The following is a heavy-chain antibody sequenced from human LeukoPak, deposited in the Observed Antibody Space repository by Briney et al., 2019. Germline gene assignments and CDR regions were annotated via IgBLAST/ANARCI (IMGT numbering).Heavy chain of an antibody. CDR2: ISGSGGST. D-gene: IGHD5-12*01. Sequence: GGSLRLSCAASGFTFSSYAMSWVRQAPGKGLEWVSGISGSGGSTYYADSVKGRFTISRDNSKNTLYLQMNSLRAEDTAVYYCARLRYGGYAFDYWGQGTLVTVSS. CDR1: GFTFSSYA. J-gene: IGHJ4*02. V-gene: IGHV3-23*01. CDR3: ARLRYGGYAFDY.